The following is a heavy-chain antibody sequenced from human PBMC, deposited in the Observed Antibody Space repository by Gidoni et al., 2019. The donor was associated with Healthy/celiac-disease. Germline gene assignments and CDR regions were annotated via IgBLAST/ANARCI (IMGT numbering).Heavy chain of an antibody. J-gene: IGHJ4*02. V-gene: IGHV3-73*01. CDR3: TRLDGSVDY. Sequence: EVLLVEAGGGVVQRGGSLKLSGAAAGFACSGSAIHWVRQASGKWLERICRIRSKANSYATAYVAAVKASSTISRDDSQNTAYLQMNSLNTEDTAVYYCTRLDGSVDYWGQGTLVTVSS. CDR2: IRSKANSYAT. CDR1: GFACSGSA. D-gene: IGHD3-10*01.